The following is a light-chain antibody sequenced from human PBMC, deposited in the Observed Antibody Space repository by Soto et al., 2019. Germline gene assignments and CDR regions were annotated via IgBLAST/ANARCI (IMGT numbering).Light chain of an antibody. CDR3: ATWDDSLFGHV. CDR2: SND. Sequence: QSVLTQPPSASATPGQRVTISCSGRGSDVGSNTVNWYQQFPGAAPKLLIYSNDQRPSGVPDRFSASKSGTSASLAISGLKSEDEPDYYCATWDDSLFGHVFGTGTKVTVL. J-gene: IGLJ1*01. V-gene: IGLV1-44*01. CDR1: GSDVGSNT.